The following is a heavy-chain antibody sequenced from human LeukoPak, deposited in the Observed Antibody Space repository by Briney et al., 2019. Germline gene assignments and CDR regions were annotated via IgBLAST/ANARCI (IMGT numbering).Heavy chain of an antibody. V-gene: IGHV3-23*01. Sequence: GGSLRLSCAASGFTFSSYAMSWVRQAPGKGLEWVSAISGSGGSTYYADSVKGRFTISRDNSKNTLYLQMNSLRAEDTAVYYCAKDQFMTGTTYGAFDIWGQGTMVTVSS. CDR3: AKDQFMTGTTYGAFDI. CDR1: GFTFSSYA. J-gene: IGHJ3*02. CDR2: ISGSGGST. D-gene: IGHD1-20*01.